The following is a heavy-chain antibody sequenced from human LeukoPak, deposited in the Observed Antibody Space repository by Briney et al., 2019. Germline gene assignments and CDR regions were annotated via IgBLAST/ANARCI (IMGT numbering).Heavy chain of an antibody. Sequence: GGSLRLSCAASGFTFSSYAMHWVRQAPGKGLEWVAVISYDGSNKYYADSVKGRFTISRDNSKNTLYLQMNSLRAEDTAVYYCARDIYSGYDQEGYYFDYWGQGTLVTVSS. D-gene: IGHD5-12*01. CDR2: ISYDGSNK. CDR1: GFTFSSYA. V-gene: IGHV3-30-3*01. CDR3: ARDIYSGYDQEGYYFDY. J-gene: IGHJ4*02.